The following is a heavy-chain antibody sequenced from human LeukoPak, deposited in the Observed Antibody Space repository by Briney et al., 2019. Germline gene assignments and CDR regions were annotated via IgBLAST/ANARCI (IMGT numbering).Heavy chain of an antibody. Sequence: TGGSLRLSCAASGFTFSTYGMHWVRQAPGEGLEWVAVIWNDGSQKYYADSVRGRFTISRDNSMNTLYLQMSSLRAEDTAVYYCTRRLDDWGQGTLVTVSS. CDR3: TRRLDD. CDR2: IWNDGSQK. J-gene: IGHJ4*02. V-gene: IGHV3-33*08. D-gene: IGHD3-16*01. CDR1: GFTFSTYG.